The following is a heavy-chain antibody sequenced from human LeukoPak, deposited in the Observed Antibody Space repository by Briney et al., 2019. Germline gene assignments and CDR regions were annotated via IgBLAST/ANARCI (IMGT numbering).Heavy chain of an antibody. CDR2: INPNSGDR. CDR1: GYTFTSHD. V-gene: IGHV1-8*01. CDR3: TRHTSPTFDY. Sequence: ASVTVSCKASGYTFTSHDINWVRQATGQAPEWMGWINPNSGDRGYAQKFQGRVTITRNTSITTAYMELSSLRSEDTAVYYCTRHTSPTFDYWGQGTLVTVSS. D-gene: IGHD2-2*01. J-gene: IGHJ4*02.